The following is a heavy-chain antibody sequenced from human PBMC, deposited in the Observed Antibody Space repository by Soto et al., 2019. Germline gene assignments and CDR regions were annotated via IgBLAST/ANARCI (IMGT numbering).Heavy chain of an antibody. CDR2: ISWNSGSI. J-gene: IGHJ4*02. CDR3: AKDTDSDYYDSSGYYDY. D-gene: IGHD3-22*01. V-gene: IGHV3-9*01. CDR1: GFTFDDYA. Sequence: GGSLRLSCAASGFTFDDYAMHWVRQAPGKGLEWVSGISWNSGSIGYADSVKGRFTISRDNAKNSLYLQMNSLRAEDTVLYYCAKDTDSDYYDSSGYYDYWGQGTLVTVSS.